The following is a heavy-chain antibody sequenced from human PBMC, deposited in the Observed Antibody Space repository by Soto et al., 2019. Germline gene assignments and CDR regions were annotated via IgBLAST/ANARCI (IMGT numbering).Heavy chain of an antibody. D-gene: IGHD4-17*01. CDR1: GFTFSSYA. J-gene: IGHJ6*02. CDR3: CKALPWPVTKTREHYYGTDV. Sequence: GGSLRLSCSASGFTFSSYAMHWVRQAPGKGLEYVSVISSNEGSTYYSDSVKGRLTISRENSKNTLYLQMSSLRAEDTAVYYCCKALPWPVTKTREHYYGTDVWGQRA. V-gene: IGHV3-64D*08. CDR2: ISSNEGST.